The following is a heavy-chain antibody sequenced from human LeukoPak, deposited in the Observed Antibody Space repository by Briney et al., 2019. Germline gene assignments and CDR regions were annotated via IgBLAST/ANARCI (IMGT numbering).Heavy chain of an antibody. D-gene: IGHD2-2*01. CDR2: ISYDGSNK. V-gene: IGHV3-30-3*01. CDR3: ARVKVGGIPAAMNPIYGMDV. CDR1: GFTFSSYA. Sequence: GGSLRLSCAASGFTFSSYAMHWVRQAPGKGLEWVAVISYDGSNKYYADSVKGRFTISRDNSKNTLYLQMNSLRAEDTAVFYCARVKVGGIPAAMNPIYGMDVWGQGTTDTVSS. J-gene: IGHJ6*02.